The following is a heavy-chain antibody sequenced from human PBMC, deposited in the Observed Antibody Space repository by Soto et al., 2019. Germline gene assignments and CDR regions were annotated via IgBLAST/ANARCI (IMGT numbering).Heavy chain of an antibody. J-gene: IGHJ6*02. CDR2: IWYAGSNK. Sequence: QVQLVESGGGVVQPGRSLRLSCAASGFTFSSYGMHWVRQAPGKGLEWVAVIWYAGSNKYYADSVKGRFTISRDNSKNTLYLQMNSRRAEDTAVYYCARDLITGGYYYYGMDVWGQGTTVTVSS. V-gene: IGHV3-33*01. D-gene: IGHD7-27*01. CDR3: ARDLITGGYYYYGMDV. CDR1: GFTFSSYG.